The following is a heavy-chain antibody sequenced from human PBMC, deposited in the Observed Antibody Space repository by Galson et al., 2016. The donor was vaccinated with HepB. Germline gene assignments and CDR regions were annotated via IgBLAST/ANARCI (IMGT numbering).Heavy chain of an antibody. D-gene: IGHD6-13*01. J-gene: IGHJ4*02. CDR2: MSFDTTNK. Sequence: SLRLSCAASGFTFSSYGMHWVRQAPGKGLEWVAVMSFDTTNKYYADSVRRRFTISRDNSKSTLYLQMNSLRAEETALYYCAKDRENSTVWYDPDYWGQGTLVTVSS. CDR3: AKDRENSTVWYDPDY. CDR1: GFTFSSYG. V-gene: IGHV3-30*18.